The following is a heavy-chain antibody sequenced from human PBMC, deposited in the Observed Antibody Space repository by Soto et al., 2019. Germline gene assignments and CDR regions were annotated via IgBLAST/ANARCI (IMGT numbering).Heavy chain of an antibody. CDR2: IYWDDDK. J-gene: IGHJ6*02. CDR3: ADVPCSGGSCVWCHYRGMDV. CDR1: GFSLSPSGVG. V-gene: IGHV2-5*02. D-gene: IGHD2-15*01. Sequence: QITLKESGPTLVKPTQTLTLTCTFSGFSLSPSGVGVAWIRQPPGKALEWLALIYWDDDKRYRPSLESRLTLTKDTSKNQVMLTGTNMDPVDTATYYGADVPCSGGSCVWCHYRGMDVWGQGTTVTVSS.